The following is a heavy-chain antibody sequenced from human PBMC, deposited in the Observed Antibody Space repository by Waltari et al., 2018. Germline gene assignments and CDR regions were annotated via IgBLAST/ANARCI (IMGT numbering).Heavy chain of an antibody. Sequence: QVQLVESGGGAVQPGRSLRLSCAVSGFTFSSYAFHWVRQAPGKGLEWVAVISYDGSKKYYADFVKGRFTISRDNSKNTAYMQMESLRDEDTAIYYCARDVHFWSGHPHYMDVWGKGTTVIVSS. J-gene: IGHJ6*03. CDR1: GFTFSSYA. V-gene: IGHV3-30-3*01. CDR3: ARDVHFWSGHPHYMDV. D-gene: IGHD3-3*02. CDR2: ISYDGSKK.